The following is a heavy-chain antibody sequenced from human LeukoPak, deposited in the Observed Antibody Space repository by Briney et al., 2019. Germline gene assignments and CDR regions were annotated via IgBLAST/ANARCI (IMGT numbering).Heavy chain of an antibody. CDR1: GGSIFSYY. CDR3: ARRAYYDSSGYYPASGYFDL. V-gene: IGHV4-4*08. CDR2: IYSNGIS. Sequence: SETLSLTCTVSGGSIFSYYFNWIRQPPGRGLEWIGYIYSNGISSYNPSLRGRGTISIATSKNQSSLRLRSVTAADTAIYYCARRAYYDSSGYYPASGYFDLWGRGTLVTVSS. J-gene: IGHJ2*01. D-gene: IGHD3-22*01.